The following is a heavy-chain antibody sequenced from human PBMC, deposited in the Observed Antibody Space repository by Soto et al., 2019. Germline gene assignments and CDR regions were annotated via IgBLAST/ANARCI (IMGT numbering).Heavy chain of an antibody. V-gene: IGHV3-48*01. CDR1: GFTFSSYS. D-gene: IGHD1-1*01. Sequence: EVQLVESGGGLVQPGGSLRLSCAASGFTFSSYSMNWVRQAPGKGLEWVSYISSSSSTIYYADSVKGRFTISRDNAKNSLYLQMNSLRAEDTAVYYCARVETGTFRDSSEYYFDSWGQGTLVTVSS. CDR2: ISSSSSTI. J-gene: IGHJ4*02. CDR3: ARVETGTFRDSSEYYFDS.